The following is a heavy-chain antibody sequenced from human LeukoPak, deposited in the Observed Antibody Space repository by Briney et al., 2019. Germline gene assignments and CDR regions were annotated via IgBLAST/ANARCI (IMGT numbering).Heavy chain of an antibody. CDR3: ARDSGSASWAYS. CDR1: GFTFSDYY. Sequence: GGSLRLSCAASGFTFSDYYMSWIRQAPGKGLEWVCVVHRDGSIEYADSVKGRFTISRDIAENTLSLQMNSLRVEDTAVYYCARDSGSASWAYSWGQGTLVTVSS. D-gene: IGHD2-15*01. CDR2: VHRDGSI. V-gene: IGHV3-66*02. J-gene: IGHJ4*02.